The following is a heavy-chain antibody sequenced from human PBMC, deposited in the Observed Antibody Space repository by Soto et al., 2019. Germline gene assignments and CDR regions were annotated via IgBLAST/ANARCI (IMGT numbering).Heavy chain of an antibody. CDR3: AKTGPYDILTYWYFDL. Sequence: ETLSLTCIVSGDSISSSSYYWVWIRQPPGKGLEWIGSIYYSGTTYYNPSLESRVTISIDTSKNQFSLKVSSLTAADTAVYYCAKTGPYDILTYWYFDLWGRGTLVTVSS. D-gene: IGHD3-9*01. CDR2: IYYSGTT. J-gene: IGHJ2*01. CDR1: GDSISSSSYY. V-gene: IGHV4-39*01.